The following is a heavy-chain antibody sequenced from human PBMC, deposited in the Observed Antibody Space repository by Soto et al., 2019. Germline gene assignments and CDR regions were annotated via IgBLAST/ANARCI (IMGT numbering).Heavy chain of an antibody. D-gene: IGHD3-22*01. CDR2: INPSGGST. J-gene: IGHJ3*02. CDR1: GYTFTSYY. V-gene: IGHV1-46*03. CDR3: ARRTGLSRGSPRRGDAFDI. Sequence: ASVKVSCKASGYTFTSYYMHWVRQAPGQGFEWMGIINPSGGSTSYAQKFQGRVTMTRDTSTSTVYMELSSLRSEDTAVYYCARRTGLSRGSPRRGDAFDIWGQGTMVTVSS.